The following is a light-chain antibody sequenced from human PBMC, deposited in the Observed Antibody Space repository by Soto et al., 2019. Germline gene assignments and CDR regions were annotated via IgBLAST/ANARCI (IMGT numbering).Light chain of an antibody. CDR3: SSHTSTIPLEVI. CDR1: NSDVGGYDF. V-gene: IGLV2-14*01. Sequence: QSALTQPASVSGSPGQSVTISCTGSNSDVGGYDFVSWYQHHPGKAPKLILYEVTKRPSGVSNRFSGSQSGNTASLTISGLQAEDDADYYCSSHTSTIPLEVIFGGGTKLIVL. J-gene: IGLJ2*01. CDR2: EVT.